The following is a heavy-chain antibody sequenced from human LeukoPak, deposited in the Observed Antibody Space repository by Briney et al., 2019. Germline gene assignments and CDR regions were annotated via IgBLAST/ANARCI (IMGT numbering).Heavy chain of an antibody. V-gene: IGHV3-30-3*01. CDR3: ARAQPYFPYYYDSSGTDAFDI. D-gene: IGHD3-22*01. CDR2: ISYDGSNK. J-gene: IGHJ3*02. CDR1: GFTFSSYA. Sequence: GRSLRLSCAASGFTFSSYAMHWVRQAPGKGLEWVAVISYDGSNKYYADSVKGRFTISRDNSKNTLYLQMNSLRAEDTAVYYCARAQPYFPYYYDSSGTDAFDIWGQGTMVTVSS.